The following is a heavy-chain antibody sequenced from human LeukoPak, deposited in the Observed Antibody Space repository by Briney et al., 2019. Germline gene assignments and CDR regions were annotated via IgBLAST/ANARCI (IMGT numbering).Heavy chain of an antibody. D-gene: IGHD5-12*01. CDR1: GFTFSRYW. CDR2: IKQDGSEK. V-gene: IGHV3-7*01. J-gene: IGHJ4*02. CDR3: ARGGYSGHAFDN. Sequence: GGSLRLSCAASGFTFSRYWMSWVRQAPGKGLEWVAIIKQDGSEKYYVDSVRGRFTISRDNAKNSLYLQMNSLRVEDTAVYYCARGGYSGHAFDNWGRGTLVTVSS.